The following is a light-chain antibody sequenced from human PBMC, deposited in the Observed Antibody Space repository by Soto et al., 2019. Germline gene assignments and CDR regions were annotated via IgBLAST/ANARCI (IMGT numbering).Light chain of an antibody. CDR2: ANN. Sequence: QSVLTQSPSTSATPGQGVSISCSGAGSNIGTLYVSWYQHVPGTAPRLLIYANNQRPSGVPDRFSGSKSGTSASLAISGLRSEDEAYYYCTAWDDNLSAVVFGGGTK. CDR3: TAWDDNLSAVV. J-gene: IGLJ2*01. CDR1: GSNIGTLY. V-gene: IGLV1-47*02.